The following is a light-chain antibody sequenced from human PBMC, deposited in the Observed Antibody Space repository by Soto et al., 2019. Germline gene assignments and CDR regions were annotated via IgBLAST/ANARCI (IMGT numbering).Light chain of an antibody. CDR2: AAS. J-gene: IGKJ2*01. CDR3: QQRYSTPYT. CDR1: RSITSY. Sequence: DIQMTQSPSSLSASVGDRVTITCRASRSITSYLNWYQQKPGKAPNLLIYAASSMQSGVPSRFSGSGPGTDFTLPISSLQPEESATYYCQQRYSTPYTFGQGTKLQIK. V-gene: IGKV1-39*01.